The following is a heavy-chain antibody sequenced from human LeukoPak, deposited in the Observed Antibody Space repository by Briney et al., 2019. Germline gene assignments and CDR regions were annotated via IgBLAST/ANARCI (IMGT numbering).Heavy chain of an antibody. CDR2: IYYSGST. D-gene: IGHD6-25*01. CDR1: GGSVSSGSYY. Sequence: PSETLSLTCTVSGGSVSSGSYYWSWIRQPPGKGLEWIGYIYYSGSTNYNPSLKSRVTISVDTSKNQFSLKLSSVTAADTAVYYCARDSSGLDYWGQGTLVTVSS. V-gene: IGHV4-61*01. J-gene: IGHJ4*02. CDR3: ARDSSGLDY.